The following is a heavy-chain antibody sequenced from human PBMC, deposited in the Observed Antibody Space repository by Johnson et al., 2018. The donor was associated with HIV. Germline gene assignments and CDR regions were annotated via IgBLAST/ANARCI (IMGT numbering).Heavy chain of an antibody. V-gene: IGHV3-30-3*01. CDR1: EFTFNNYA. CDR2: ISYDGSNK. Sequence: QAQLVESGGGVVQPGRSLRLSCAASEFTFNNYAMHWVRQAPGKGLEWVAVISYDGSNKYHAESVKGRFTISRDNAKNSLYLQMNSLRAKDTALYYCAGGFSSGYNSAFAIWGQGTMVPVSS. CDR3: AGGFSSGYNSAFAI. D-gene: IGHD3-22*01. J-gene: IGHJ3*02.